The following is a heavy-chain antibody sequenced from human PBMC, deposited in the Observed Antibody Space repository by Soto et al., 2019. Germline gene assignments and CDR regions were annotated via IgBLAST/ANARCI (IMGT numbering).Heavy chain of an antibody. CDR2: INHSGST. CDR3: ARTLRSIGYDY. D-gene: IGHD6-6*01. CDR1: GGSFSVYY. V-gene: IGHV4-34*01. Sequence: SDTLSLTCAVYGGSFSVYYWSWIRQPPGKGLEWIGEINHSGSTNYNPSLKSRVTISVDTSKNQFSLKLSSVTAADTAVYYCARTLRSIGYDYWGQGTLVTVSS. J-gene: IGHJ4*02.